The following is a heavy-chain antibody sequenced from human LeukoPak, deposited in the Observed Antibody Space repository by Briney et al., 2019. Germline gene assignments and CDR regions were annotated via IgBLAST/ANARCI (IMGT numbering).Heavy chain of an antibody. CDR1: GGTFSSYA. J-gene: IGHJ3*02. V-gene: IGHV1-69*05. CDR3: ARVVRERGRNRADDAFDI. CDR2: IIPIFGTA. Sequence: ASVKVSCKASGGTFSSYAISWVRQAPGQGLEWMGGIIPIFGTANYAQKFQGRVTITTDESTSTAYMELSSLGSEDTAVYYCARVVRERGRNRADDAFDIWGQGTMVTVSS. D-gene: IGHD1-26*01.